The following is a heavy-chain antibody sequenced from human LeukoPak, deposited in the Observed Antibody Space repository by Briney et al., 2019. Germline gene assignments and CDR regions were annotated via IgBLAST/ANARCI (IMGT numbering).Heavy chain of an antibody. CDR1: GYTFTSYY. CDR2: INPSGGST. V-gene: IGHV1-46*01. D-gene: IGHD1-7*01. CDR3: ASASITGTKFDY. J-gene: IGHJ4*02. Sequence: GASVKVSRKASGYTFTSYYMHWVRQAPGQGLEWMGIINPSGGSTSYAQKFQGRVTMTRDTSTSTVYMELSSLRSEDTAVYYCASASITGTKFDYWGQGTLVTVSS.